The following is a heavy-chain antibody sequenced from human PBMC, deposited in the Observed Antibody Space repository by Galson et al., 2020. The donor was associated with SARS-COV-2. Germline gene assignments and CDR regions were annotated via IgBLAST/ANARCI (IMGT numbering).Heavy chain of an antibody. V-gene: IGHV4-4*07. D-gene: IGHD6-13*01. Sequence: SETLSLTCTVSGGSISSSYWSWIRQPAGKGLEWIGRIYTSGSTNYNPSLKSRVTMSVDTSKNQFSLKLSSVTAADTAVYYCARVRLYSSSWYVIYYFDYWGQGTLVSVSS. CDR1: GGSISSSY. CDR2: IYTSGST. J-gene: IGHJ4*02. CDR3: ARVRLYSSSWYVIYYFDY.